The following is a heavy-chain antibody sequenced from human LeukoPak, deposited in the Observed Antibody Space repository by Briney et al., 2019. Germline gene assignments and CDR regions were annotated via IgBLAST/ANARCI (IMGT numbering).Heavy chain of an antibody. V-gene: IGHV3-7*01. D-gene: IGHD5-18*01. J-gene: IGHJ4*02. CDR3: ARDLSGIAGYTYGRGIDY. CDR1: GFTFSSHW. CDR2: IKKDGSEK. Sequence: GGSLRLSCAASGFTFSSHWMSWVRQAQGKGLEWVANIKKDGSEKYYVDAVKGRFTISRDNAKTSLYLQMNSLRAEDTAVYYCARDLSGIAGYTYGRGIDYWGQGTLVTVSS.